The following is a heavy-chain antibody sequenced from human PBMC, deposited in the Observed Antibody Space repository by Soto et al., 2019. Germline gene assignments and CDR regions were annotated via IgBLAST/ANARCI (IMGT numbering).Heavy chain of an antibody. D-gene: IGHD3-10*01. CDR2: FDPEDGET. CDR3: ATAGGLWFGELLSGYDYGMDV. J-gene: IGHJ6*02. V-gene: IGHV1-24*01. CDR1: GYTLTELS. Sequence: GASVKVSCKVSGYTLTELSMHWVRQAPGKGLEWMGGFDPEDGETIYAQKFQGRVTMTEDTSTDTAYMQLSSLRSEDTAVYYCATAGGLWFGELLSGYDYGMDVWG.